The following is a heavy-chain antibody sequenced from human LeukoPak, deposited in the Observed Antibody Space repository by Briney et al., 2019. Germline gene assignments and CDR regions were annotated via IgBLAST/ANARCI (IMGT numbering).Heavy chain of an antibody. Sequence: GASVKVSCKASGYTFTGYYMHWVRQAPGQGLEWMGWINPNSGGTNYAQKFQGRVTMTEDTSTDTAYMELSSLRSEDTAVYYCATERGIAAAGFDYWGQGTLVTVSS. CDR1: GYTFTGYY. J-gene: IGHJ4*02. CDR2: INPNSGGT. D-gene: IGHD6-13*01. CDR3: ATERGIAAAGFDY. V-gene: IGHV1-2*02.